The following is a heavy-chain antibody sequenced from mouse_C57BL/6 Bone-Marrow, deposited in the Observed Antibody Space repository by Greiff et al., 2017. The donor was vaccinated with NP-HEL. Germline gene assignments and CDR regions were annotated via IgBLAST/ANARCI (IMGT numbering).Heavy chain of an antibody. CDR3: ARHGRITTNAMDY. J-gene: IGHJ4*01. V-gene: IGHV5-6*01. CDR1: GFTFSSYG. CDR2: ISSGGSYT. D-gene: IGHD1-1*01. Sequence: EVQRVESGGDLVKPGGSLKLSCAASGFTFSSYGMSWVRQTPDKRLEWVATISSGGSYTYYTDSVKGRFTISRDNAKNTLYLQMSSLKSEDTAMYYCARHGRITTNAMDYWGQGTSVTVSS.